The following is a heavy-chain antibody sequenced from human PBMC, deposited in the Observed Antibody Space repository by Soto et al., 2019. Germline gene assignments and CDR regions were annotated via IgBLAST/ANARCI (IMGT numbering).Heavy chain of an antibody. CDR3: ARGPSYSDSYFDH. CDR2: ISYDGNNK. D-gene: IGHD4-17*01. V-gene: IGHV3-30*03. Sequence: GSLRLSCAASEFTFSNYAMHWVRQAPGKGLKWLAVISYDGNNKYYADSVEGRFTISRDNSKNTVYLQMNSLRLEDTAVYYCARGPSYSDSYFDHWGQGTLVTVSS. J-gene: IGHJ4*02. CDR1: EFTFSNYA.